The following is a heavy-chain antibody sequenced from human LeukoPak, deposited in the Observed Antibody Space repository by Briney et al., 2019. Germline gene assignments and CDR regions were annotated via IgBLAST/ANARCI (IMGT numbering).Heavy chain of an antibody. CDR1: GFTFSNAW. CDR2: IKSKTDGGTT. V-gene: IGHV3-15*01. J-gene: IGHJ4*02. D-gene: IGHD2-21*02. CDR3: TTDGRCGGDCYSGVVDY. Sequence: GGSLRLSCAASGFTFSNAWMSWVRQAPGKGLEWVGRIKSKTDGGTTDYAAPVKSRFTISRDDSKNTLYLQMNSLKTEDTAVYYCTTDGRCGGDCYSGVVDYWGQGTLVTVSS.